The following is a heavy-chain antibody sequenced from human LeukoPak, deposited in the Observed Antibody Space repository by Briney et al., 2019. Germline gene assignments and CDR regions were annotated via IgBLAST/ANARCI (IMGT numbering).Heavy chain of an antibody. D-gene: IGHD5-24*01. V-gene: IGHV5-51*01. J-gene: IGHJ4*02. CDR1: GYSFSTYW. CDR3: ARRNRDGYNDVDY. Sequence: GESLKISCKGSGYSFSTYWIGWVRQMPGKGLEWMGIIYPGDSDTRYSPSFQGQVTISADKSINTAYLQWTSLKASDTATYYCARRNRDGYNDVDYWGQGTLVTVSS. CDR2: IYPGDSDT.